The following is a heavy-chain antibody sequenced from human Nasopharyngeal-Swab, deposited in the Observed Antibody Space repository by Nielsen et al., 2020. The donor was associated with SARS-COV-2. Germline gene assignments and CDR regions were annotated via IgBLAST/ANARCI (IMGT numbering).Heavy chain of an antibody. D-gene: IGHD4-11*01. V-gene: IGHV4-59*01. Sequence: SETLSLTCTVSGGSISSYYWSWIRQPPGKGLEWIGYIYYSGSSSYNPSLKSRVTISVDMSKNQFSLKLTSVTAADTAVYYCARDTVHYGMDVWGQGTTVTVSS. J-gene: IGHJ6*02. CDR3: ARDTVHYGMDV. CDR2: IYYSGSS. CDR1: GGSISSYY.